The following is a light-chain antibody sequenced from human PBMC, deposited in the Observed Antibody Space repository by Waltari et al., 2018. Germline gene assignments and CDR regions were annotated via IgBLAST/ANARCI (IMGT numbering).Light chain of an antibody. CDR2: DVR. CDR3: SSYTSSSSYV. CDR1: SSDVGGYNY. Sequence: QSALTQPASVSGSPGQSITISCTGTSSDVGGYNYVSWYQQHPGKAPKLMIYDVRNRPSGVSNRFSGPKSGNTASLTISGLQAEDEADYYCSSYTSSSSYVFGTGTKVTVL. V-gene: IGLV2-14*03. J-gene: IGLJ1*01.